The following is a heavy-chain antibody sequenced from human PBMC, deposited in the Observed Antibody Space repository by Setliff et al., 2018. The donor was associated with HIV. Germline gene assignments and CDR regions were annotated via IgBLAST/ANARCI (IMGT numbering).Heavy chain of an antibody. D-gene: IGHD1-1*01. CDR3: ARGSNPTGNYDFYFLDV. Sequence: GASVKVSCKASGGTFRTYAISWVRQAPGQGLEWMGGIIPMLRVAKYAQNLQDRVTITADKSTGTAYMELGGLRSEDTAVYYCARGSNPTGNYDFYFLDVWGKGTTVTVSS. CDR1: GGTFRTYA. J-gene: IGHJ6*03. V-gene: IGHV1-69*10. CDR2: IIPMLRVA.